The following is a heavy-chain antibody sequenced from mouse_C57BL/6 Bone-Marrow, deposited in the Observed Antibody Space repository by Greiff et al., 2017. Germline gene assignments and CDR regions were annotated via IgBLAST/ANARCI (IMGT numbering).Heavy chain of an antibody. CDR2: IYPGSGST. V-gene: IGHV1-55*01. J-gene: IGHJ4*01. D-gene: IGHD1-1*02. CDR1: GYTFTSYW. Sequence: VQLQQPGAELVKPGASVKMSCKASGYTFTSYWITWVKQRPGQGLEWIGDIYPGSGSTNYNEKFKSTATLTVDTSSSTAYMQLSSLTSEDSAVYYGARMAIYYGRQDYYAMDYWGQGTSVTVSS. CDR3: ARMAIYYGRQDYYAMDY.